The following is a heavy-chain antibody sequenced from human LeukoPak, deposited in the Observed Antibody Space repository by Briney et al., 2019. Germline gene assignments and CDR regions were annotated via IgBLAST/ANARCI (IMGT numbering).Heavy chain of an antibody. CDR1: FGSINNYY. J-gene: IGHJ3*02. CDR3: ARDHYFASSGVGFDI. D-gene: IGHD3-22*01. V-gene: IGHV4-59*01. CDR2: ISYSGST. Sequence: PSETLSLTCTVSFGSINNYYLSWIRQPPGKGREWIGYISYSGSTNYNPSLKSGVTISIDTSKNQFSLNLRSVTAADTAMYYCARDHYFASSGVGFDIWGQGTMVTVSS.